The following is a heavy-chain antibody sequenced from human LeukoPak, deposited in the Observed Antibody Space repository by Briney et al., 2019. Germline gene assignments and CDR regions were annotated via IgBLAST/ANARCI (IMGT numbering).Heavy chain of an antibody. CDR3: ARGRPHGNDY. V-gene: IGHV3-74*01. CDR1: GFTFSSYW. D-gene: IGHD4-23*01. Sequence: PGGSLRLSCAASGFTFSSYWMNWVRQAPGKGLVWVSRIASDGSSTTYADSVKCRFSISRDNAKNTLYLQMNSLRVEDTAVYYCARGRPHGNDYWGQGTLVTVSS. J-gene: IGHJ4*02. CDR2: IASDGSST.